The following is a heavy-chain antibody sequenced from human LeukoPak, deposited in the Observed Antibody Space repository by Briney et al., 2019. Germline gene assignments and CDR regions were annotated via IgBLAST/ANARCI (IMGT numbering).Heavy chain of an antibody. V-gene: IGHV3-23*01. CDR3: AKERDSAFDS. J-gene: IGHJ5*01. D-gene: IGHD4-11*01. Sequence: GGSLRLSCAASGFTFSSYAMSWFRQAPGKGLEWLSGISDIGRAYYTDSVEGRFTISRDNSKYMLYVQMNNLRAEDMAIYYCAKERDSAFDSWGRGTLVTVSS. CDR1: GFTFSSYA. CDR2: ISDIGRA.